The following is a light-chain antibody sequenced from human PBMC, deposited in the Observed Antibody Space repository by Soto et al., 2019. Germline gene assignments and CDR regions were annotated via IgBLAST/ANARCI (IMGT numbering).Light chain of an antibody. CDR3: QQYGSSPT. CDR1: QSVSSSY. J-gene: IGKJ1*01. Sequence: EIVLTQSPGTLSLSPGERATLSCRASQSVSSSYLAWYQQKPGPAPRLLIYGASSRATGIPDRFSGSGSGTDFTLTISRLEPEYFAVYYCQQYGSSPTFGQGTKVEIK. CDR2: GAS. V-gene: IGKV3-20*01.